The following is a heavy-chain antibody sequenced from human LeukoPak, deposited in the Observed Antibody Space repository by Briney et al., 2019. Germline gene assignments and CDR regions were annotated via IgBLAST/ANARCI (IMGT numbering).Heavy chain of an antibody. CDR1: GFTFSNAW. D-gene: IGHD4-17*01. V-gene: IGHV3-15*07. CDR3: TTDPPYGDLAYYFDY. J-gene: IGHJ4*01. Sequence: GGSPRLSCAASGFTFSNAWMNWVRQAPGKGLEWVGRIKSKTDGGTTDYAAPVKGRFTISRDDSKNTLYLQMNSLKTEDTAVYYCTTDPPYGDLAYYFDYWGQEPWSPSPQ. CDR2: IKSKTDGGTT.